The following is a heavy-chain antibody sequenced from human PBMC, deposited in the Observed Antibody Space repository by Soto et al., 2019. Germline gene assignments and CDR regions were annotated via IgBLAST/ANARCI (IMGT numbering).Heavy chain of an antibody. Sequence: QLQLQESGSGLVKPSQTLSLTCAVSGGSISSGGYSWSWIRQPPGKGLEWIGYIYHSGSTYYNPSXXSXVXXSVDRSKNQFSLKLSSVTAADTAVYYCARDVPGDYWGQGTLVTVSS. CDR3: ARDVPGDY. CDR2: IYHSGST. CDR1: GGSISSGGYS. J-gene: IGHJ4*02. V-gene: IGHV4-30-2*01.